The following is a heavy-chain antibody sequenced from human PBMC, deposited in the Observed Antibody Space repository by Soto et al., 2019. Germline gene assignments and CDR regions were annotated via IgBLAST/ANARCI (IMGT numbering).Heavy chain of an antibody. D-gene: IGHD3-22*01. J-gene: IGHJ6*02. CDR3: AGVGYYYDSSGYYYYYYGMDV. CDR1: GYTFTSQG. V-gene: IGHV1-18*01. Sequence: EASVKVSCKASGYTFTSQGISWVRQAPGQGLEWMEWISAYNGNTNYAQKLQGRVTMTTDTSTSTAYMERRSLRSDDTAVYYCAGVGYYYDSSGYYYYYYGMDVWGQGTTVTVSS. CDR2: ISAYNGNT.